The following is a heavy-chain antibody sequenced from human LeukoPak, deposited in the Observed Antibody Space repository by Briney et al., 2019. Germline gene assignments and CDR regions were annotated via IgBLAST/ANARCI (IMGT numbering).Heavy chain of an antibody. V-gene: IGHV4-31*11. CDR1: GGSFSGYY. CDR3: ARDSTPNYYYDSSGYYRGRYYFDY. J-gene: IGHJ4*02. Sequence: TSETLSLTCAVYGGSFSGYYWSWIRQHPGKGLEWIGYIYYSGSTYYNPSLKSRVTISVDTSKNQFSLKLSSVTAADTAVYYCARDSTPNYYYDSSGYYRGRYYFDYWGQGTLVTVSS. CDR2: IYYSGST. D-gene: IGHD3-22*01.